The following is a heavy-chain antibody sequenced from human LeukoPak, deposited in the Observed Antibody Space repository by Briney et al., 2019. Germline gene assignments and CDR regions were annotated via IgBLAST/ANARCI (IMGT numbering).Heavy chain of an antibody. CDR3: ARDPHDYGGNLPFDY. Sequence: ASVKVSCKASGYTFTSYGISWVRQAPGQGLEWMGWISAYNGNTNYAQKLQGRVTMTTDTSTSTAYMELRSLRSDDTAVYYCARDPHDYGGNLPFDYWGQGTLVTVSS. CDR1: GYTFTSYG. J-gene: IGHJ4*02. CDR2: ISAYNGNT. D-gene: IGHD4-23*01. V-gene: IGHV1-18*01.